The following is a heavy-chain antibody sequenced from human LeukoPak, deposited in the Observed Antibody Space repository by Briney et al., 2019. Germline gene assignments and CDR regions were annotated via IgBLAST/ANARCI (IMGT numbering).Heavy chain of an antibody. CDR3: ARDVRYGDYERYFDL. CDR2: ISTSGST. J-gene: IGHJ2*01. D-gene: IGHD4-17*01. CDR1: GGSISGYY. Sequence: SETLSLTCTVSGGSISGYYWTWIRQPAGKGLEWIWRISTSGSTNYNPSLRSRVTVSLDTSNKQLFLKLTSVTAADTAVYYCARDVRYGDYERYFDLWGRGTLVTVSS. V-gene: IGHV4-4*07.